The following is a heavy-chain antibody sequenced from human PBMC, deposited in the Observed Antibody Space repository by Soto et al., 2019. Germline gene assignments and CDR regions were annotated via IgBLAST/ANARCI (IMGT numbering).Heavy chain of an antibody. CDR2: ISGSGGST. CDR3: AKAAYCGGDCYGYYFDY. Sequence: EVQLLESGGGLVQPGGSLRLSCAASGFTFSDYAMTWVRQAPGKGLEWVSAISGSGGSTYYADSVKGRFTISRDNSKNTLYLQMNSLRAEDTAVYYCAKAAYCGGDCYGYYFDYWGQGTLVTVSS. J-gene: IGHJ4*02. V-gene: IGHV3-23*01. CDR1: GFTFSDYA. D-gene: IGHD2-21*02.